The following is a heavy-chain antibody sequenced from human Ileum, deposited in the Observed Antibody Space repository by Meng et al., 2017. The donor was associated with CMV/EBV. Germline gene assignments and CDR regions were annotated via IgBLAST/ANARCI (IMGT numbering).Heavy chain of an antibody. D-gene: IGHD1-26*01. CDR1: ASALSRST. CDR3: VTTYSDADWNFDY. J-gene: IGHJ4*02. V-gene: IGHV4-4*07. CDR2: IYTTGNI. Sequence: AQLEVSCPGLVKSSHALSLTCPCTASALSRSTCHWIRERAGKGLEWIGRIYTTGNIKYNTSPMSRVTMSLDTSKSQFSLNLRSLTAADTAVYYCVTTYSDADWNFDYWGQGTLVTVSS.